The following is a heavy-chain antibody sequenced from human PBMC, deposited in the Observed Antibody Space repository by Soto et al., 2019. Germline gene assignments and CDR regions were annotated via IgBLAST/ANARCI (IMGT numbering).Heavy chain of an antibody. D-gene: IGHD2-21*02. CDR2: INVAGNT. Sequence: EVQLVESGGGLEQPGGSLRLSCAASGFTFSNYDMHWVRQATGKGLQWVANINVAGNTYYPVSVKGRFTISRENAKNSLYLHINSLRAEDTAVYYCTRTADFTSAFDIWGQGTMVTVSS. J-gene: IGHJ3*02. CDR3: TRTADFTSAFDI. CDR1: GFTFSNYD. V-gene: IGHV3-13*01.